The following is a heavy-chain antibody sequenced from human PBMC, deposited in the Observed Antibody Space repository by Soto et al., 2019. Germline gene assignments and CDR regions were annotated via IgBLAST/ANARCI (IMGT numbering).Heavy chain of an antibody. V-gene: IGHV3-33*01. Sequence: QVQLVESGGGVVQPGRSLRLSCAASGFTFSNYGMHWVRQAPGKGLDWVAVIWYDGSNKYYADSVKGRFSISRDNSKNTLYLQMNSLRAEDTAVYYCARGVGGYSYGAYFDYWGQGTLFTVSS. J-gene: IGHJ4*02. D-gene: IGHD5-18*01. CDR2: IWYDGSNK. CDR3: ARGVGGYSYGAYFDY. CDR1: GFTFSNYG.